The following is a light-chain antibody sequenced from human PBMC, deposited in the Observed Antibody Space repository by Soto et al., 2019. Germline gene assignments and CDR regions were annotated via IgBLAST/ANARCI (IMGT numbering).Light chain of an antibody. Sequence: EIVLTQSPATLSLSPGERATLSCRASQSVSSYLAWYQQKPGQAPRLLIYDASNRATGIPARFSGSGSGTDFTLTISSLEXEDFAVYYCQQRSNWPPMWTFGQGTKVDIK. V-gene: IGKV3-11*01. J-gene: IGKJ1*01. CDR1: QSVSSY. CDR3: QQRSNWPPMWT. CDR2: DAS.